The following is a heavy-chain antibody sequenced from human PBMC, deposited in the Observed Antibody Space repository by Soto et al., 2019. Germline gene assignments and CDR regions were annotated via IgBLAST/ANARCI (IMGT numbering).Heavy chain of an antibody. CDR1: GYSFSSHA. D-gene: IGHD6-13*01. Sequence: QVQLEQSGSEVQKSGSSVKVSCKASGYSFSSHAITWVRQAPGQGLEWMGGIIPVFGTQTYAQKFQGRITISADKSTNTASLELRSLRSEDTAVYYCARGGALSTSWYWGDGLDSWGQGTQVTVSS. CDR2: IIPVFGTQ. J-gene: IGHJ4*02. CDR3: ARGGALSTSWYWGDGLDS. V-gene: IGHV1-69*06.